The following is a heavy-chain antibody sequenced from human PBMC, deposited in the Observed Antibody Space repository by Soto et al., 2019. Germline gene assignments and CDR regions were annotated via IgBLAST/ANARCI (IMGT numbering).Heavy chain of an antibody. CDR2: ISYDGSNK. J-gene: IGHJ6*02. CDR3: ARELGSGYYGMDV. CDR1: GFTFSSYA. V-gene: IGHV3-30-3*01. D-gene: IGHD3-10*01. Sequence: QVQLVESGGGVVQPGRSLRLSCAASGFTFSSYAMHWVRQAPGKGLEWVAVISYDGSNKYYADSVKGRFTISRDNSKNTLYLQMNSLRAEETAVYYCARELGSGYYGMDVWGQGTTVTVSS.